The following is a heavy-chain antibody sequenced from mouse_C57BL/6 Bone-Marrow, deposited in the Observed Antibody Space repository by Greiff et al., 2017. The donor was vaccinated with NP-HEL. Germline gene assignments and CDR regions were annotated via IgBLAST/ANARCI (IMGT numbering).Heavy chain of an antibody. V-gene: IGHV2-2*01. D-gene: IGHD4-1*01. CDR3: ARNPNWDFYAMDY. CDR2: IWSGGST. Sequence: VMLVESGPGLVQPSQCLSITCTVSGFALTSYGVHWVRQSPGKGLEWLGVIWSGGSTDYNAAFISRLSISKDNSKSQVFFKMNSLQADDTAIYYCARNPNWDFYAMDYWGQGTSVTVSS. J-gene: IGHJ4*01. CDR1: GFALTSYG.